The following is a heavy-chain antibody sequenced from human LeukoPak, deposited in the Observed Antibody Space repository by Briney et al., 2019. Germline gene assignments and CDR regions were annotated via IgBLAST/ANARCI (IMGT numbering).Heavy chain of an antibody. CDR1: GGTFSSYA. CDR3: ARDRPEEWELFTGGLRLDY. Sequence: GSSVKVSCKASGGTFSSYAISWVRQAPGQGLEWLGRIIPIFGTANYAQKFQGRVTITTDESTRTAYMELSSLRSEDTAVYYCARDRPEEWELFTGGLRLDYWGQGTLVTVSS. J-gene: IGHJ4*02. D-gene: IGHD1-26*01. CDR2: IIPIFGTA. V-gene: IGHV1-69*05.